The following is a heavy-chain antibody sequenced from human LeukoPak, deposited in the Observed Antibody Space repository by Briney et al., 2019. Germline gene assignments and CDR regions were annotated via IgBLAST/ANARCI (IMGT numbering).Heavy chain of an antibody. J-gene: IGHJ6*03. CDR3: AKACQGAGSFYYYMDV. CDR2: ISGSGGST. D-gene: IGHD6-19*01. CDR1: GFTFSSYA. Sequence: PGGSLRLSCAASGFTFSSYAMSWVRQAPGKGLEWVSAISGSGGSTYYADSVKGRFTISRDNSKNTLYLQMNSLRAEDTAVYYCAKACQGAGSFYYYMDVWGKGTTVTVSS. V-gene: IGHV3-23*01.